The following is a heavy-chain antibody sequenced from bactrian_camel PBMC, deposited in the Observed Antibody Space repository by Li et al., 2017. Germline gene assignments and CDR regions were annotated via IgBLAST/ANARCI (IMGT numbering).Heavy chain of an antibody. CDR1: GFTFGSYY. Sequence: VQLVESGGGLVQPGGSLRLSCAASGFTFGSYYMSWVRQAPGKGLQWISTIASRGEPTYYAASVKGRFTISRDNAKNSVYLQLNSLLSEDTALYYCATDVGLGWNMYNYWGQGTQVTVS. D-gene: IGHD5*01. CDR3: ATDVGLGWNMYNY. V-gene: IGHV3S40*01. CDR2: IASRGEPT. J-gene: IGHJ4*01.